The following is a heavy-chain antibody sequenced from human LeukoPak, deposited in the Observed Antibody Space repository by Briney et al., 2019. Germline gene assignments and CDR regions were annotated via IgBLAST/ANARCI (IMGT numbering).Heavy chain of an antibody. V-gene: IGHV4-39*01. D-gene: IGHD4-17*01. CDR1: DGSISSSTSY. CDR3: ARGTVEDYGDNYYYYGMDV. J-gene: IGHJ6*02. CDR2: MYYSGIT. Sequence: KPSETLSLTCTVSDGSISSSTSYWCWIRQSPVKGLEWIGSMYYSGITYYNPSLRSRVTMSVDTSKNQFSLKLSSVTAAGTAVYYCARGTVEDYGDNYYYYGMDVWGQGTTVTVSS.